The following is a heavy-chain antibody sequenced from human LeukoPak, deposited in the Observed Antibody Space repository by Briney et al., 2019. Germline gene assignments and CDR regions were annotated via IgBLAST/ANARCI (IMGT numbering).Heavy chain of an antibody. D-gene: IGHD6-6*01. V-gene: IGHV5-10-1*01. CDR3: AGPYNSSNEYGMDV. CDR1: GYSFTSYW. Sequence: GESLKISCKGSGYSFTSYWISWVRQMPGKGLEWMGRIDPSDSYTNYSPSFQGHVTISADKSISTAYLQWSSLKASDTAMYYCAGPYNSSNEYGMDVWGQGTTVTVSS. CDR2: IDPSDSYT. J-gene: IGHJ6*02.